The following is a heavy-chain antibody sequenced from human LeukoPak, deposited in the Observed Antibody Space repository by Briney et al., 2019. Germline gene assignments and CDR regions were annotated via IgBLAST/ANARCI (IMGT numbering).Heavy chain of an antibody. CDR3: AREGSAYCSGGSCYVY. J-gene: IGHJ4*02. D-gene: IGHD2-15*01. V-gene: IGHV1-69*05. Sequence: EASVKVSCKASGGTFSSYAISWVRQAPGQGLEWMGGIIPIFGTANYAQKFQGRVTITTDESTSTAYMELSSLRSEDTAVYYCAREGSAYCSGGSCYVYWGQGTLVTVSS. CDR2: IIPIFGTA. CDR1: GGTFSSYA.